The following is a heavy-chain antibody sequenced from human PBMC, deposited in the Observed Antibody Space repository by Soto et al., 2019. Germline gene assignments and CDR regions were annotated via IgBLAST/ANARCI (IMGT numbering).Heavy chain of an antibody. CDR3: AKDWDYDSSGYYNY. CDR2: ISGSGGST. CDR1: GFTFSSYA. D-gene: IGHD3-22*01. V-gene: IGHV3-23*01. Sequence: GGSLRLSCAASGFTFSSYAMSWVRQAPGKGLEWVSAISGSGGSTYYADSVKGRFTISRDNSKNTLYLQMNSLRAEDTAVYYCAKDWDYDSSGYYNYWGQGTLVTVSS. J-gene: IGHJ4*02.